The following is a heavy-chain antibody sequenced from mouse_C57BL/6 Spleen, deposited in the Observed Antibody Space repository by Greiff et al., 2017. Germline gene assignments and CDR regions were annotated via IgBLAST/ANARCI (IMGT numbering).Heavy chain of an antibody. D-gene: IGHD2-5*01. V-gene: IGHV1-39*01. J-gene: IGHJ4*01. CDR2: INPNYGTT. Sequence: VQLQQSGPELVKPGASVKISCKASGYSFTDYNMNWVKQSNGKSLEWIGVINPNYGTTSYNQKFKGKATLTVDQSSSTAYMQLNSLTSEDSAVYDCATYSNYGYYAMDYWGQGTSVTVSS. CDR1: GYSFTDYN. CDR3: ATYSNYGYYAMDY.